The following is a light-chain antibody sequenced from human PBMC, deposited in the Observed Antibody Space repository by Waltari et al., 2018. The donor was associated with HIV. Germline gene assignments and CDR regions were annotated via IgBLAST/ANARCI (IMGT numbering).Light chain of an antibody. Sequence: DLVLTQSPDSLVVSLGGRDPSNCKSSLSVLTTSCYRNYLAWYQQKPGQSPKFLIYWASIRESGVPDRFSGSGSGTDFTLTITNLQAEDVAVYYCQQYHSLPYTFGQGTKLEIK. CDR2: WAS. J-gene: IGKJ2*01. CDR1: LSVLTTSCYRNY. CDR3: QQYHSLPYT. V-gene: IGKV4-1*01.